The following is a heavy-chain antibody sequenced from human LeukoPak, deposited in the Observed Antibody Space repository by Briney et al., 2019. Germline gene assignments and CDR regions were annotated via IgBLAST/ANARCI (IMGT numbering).Heavy chain of an antibody. Sequence: GGSLRLSCAASEFTFISYWMYWVRQGPGKGLVWVSRINTDGSSTRYADSVKGRFTISRDNAKNTLYLQMNSLRAEDTAVYYCARESGFCSSTSCYRPEDYWGQGTLVTVSS. CDR1: EFTFISYW. CDR3: ARESGFCSSTSCYRPEDY. J-gene: IGHJ4*02. CDR2: INTDGSST. D-gene: IGHD2-2*01. V-gene: IGHV3-74*01.